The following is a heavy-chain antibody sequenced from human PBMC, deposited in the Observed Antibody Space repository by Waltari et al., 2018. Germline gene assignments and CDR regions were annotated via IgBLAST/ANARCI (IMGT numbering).Heavy chain of an antibody. J-gene: IGHJ6*02. CDR2: IYPCDSDT. Sequence: EVQLVQSGAEVKKPGEPLKIPCKGSGYSFSNNWIAWVRQTPGKGLEWVGIIYPCDSDTRYSPSFQGQVTLSAGESISTAYLQLNSLKASDTAMYYCATMYYYDTSGFSAYYGMDVWGQGTTVTVSS. D-gene: IGHD3-22*01. CDR3: ATMYYYDTSGFSAYYGMDV. V-gene: IGHV5-51*03. CDR1: GYSFSNNW.